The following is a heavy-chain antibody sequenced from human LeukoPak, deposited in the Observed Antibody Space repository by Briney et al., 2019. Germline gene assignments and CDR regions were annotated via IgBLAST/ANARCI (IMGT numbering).Heavy chain of an antibody. CDR1: GGPIISSSSS. Sequence: PSETLSLTCTVSGGPIISSSSSWGWLRQPPGMGLEWIGSIYFRGSTFYNPSLKSRVTLSIDTSKNQFSVKLSSVTAADTAIYYCAREDTSMDDAFDIWGLGTAVTVSS. D-gene: IGHD3-10*01. CDR3: AREDTSMDDAFDI. J-gene: IGHJ3*02. CDR2: IYFRGST. V-gene: IGHV4-39*01.